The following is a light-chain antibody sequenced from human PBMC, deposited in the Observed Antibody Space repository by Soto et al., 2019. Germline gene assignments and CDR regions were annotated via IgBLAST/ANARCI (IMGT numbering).Light chain of an antibody. Sequence: QAVVTQEPSLTVSPGGTVTLTCATSTGAVTSGYYPNWFQQKPGQAPRALIYSTNNKYSWTPARFSGSLLWGKAALTLSGVQHEDEADYYCLLYYGGQLGVFGGGTKLTVL. V-gene: IGLV7-43*01. CDR1: TGAVTSGYY. J-gene: IGLJ2*01. CDR3: LLYYGGQLGV. CDR2: STN.